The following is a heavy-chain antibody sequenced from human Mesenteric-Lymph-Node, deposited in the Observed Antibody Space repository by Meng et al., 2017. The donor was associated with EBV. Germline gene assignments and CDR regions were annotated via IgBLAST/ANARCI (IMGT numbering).Heavy chain of an antibody. J-gene: IGHJ4*02. D-gene: IGHD3-10*01. CDR1: GYTFTTYD. V-gene: IGHV1-8*01. CDR2: MNPNIGNT. Sequence: QVHLVQSGAEVKKPGAPVKVSCKASGYTFTTYDINWVRQATGQGLEWMGWMNPNIGNTGYAQKFQGRVSMTRDTSISTAYMELSSLKSEDTAVYYCARGVEGSGRDWYYWGQGTLVTVSS. CDR3: ARGVEGSGRDWYY.